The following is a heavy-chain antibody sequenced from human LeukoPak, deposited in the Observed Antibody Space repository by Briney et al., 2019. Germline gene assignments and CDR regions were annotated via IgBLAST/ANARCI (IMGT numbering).Heavy chain of an antibody. D-gene: IGHD2-21*02. CDR3: ARERLSSRGVTLDY. CDR1: GGTFSSYA. Sequence: GASVKVSCKASGGTFSSYAISWVRQAPGQGLEWMGRIIPILGIANYAQKFQGRVTITADKSTSTAYMELSSLRSEDTAVYYCARERLSSRGVTLDYWGQGSLVTVSS. J-gene: IGHJ4*02. V-gene: IGHV1-69*04. CDR2: IIPILGIA.